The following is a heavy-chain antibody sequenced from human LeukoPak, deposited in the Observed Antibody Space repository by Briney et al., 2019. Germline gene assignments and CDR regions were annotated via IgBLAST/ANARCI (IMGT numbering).Heavy chain of an antibody. CDR3: VRTAGIFWSGAYFFDS. J-gene: IGHJ4*01. D-gene: IGHD3-3*01. CDR2: MNPNSGNT. CDR1: GDTFTSYD. Sequence: ASVKVSCKASGDTFTSYDVNWVRQATGQGLEWMGWMNPNSGNTGYAQKFQGRVTMTRNTSINTAYMEVSSLRSEDTAVYYCVRTAGIFWSGAYFFDSWGHGTLVTVSS. V-gene: IGHV1-8*01.